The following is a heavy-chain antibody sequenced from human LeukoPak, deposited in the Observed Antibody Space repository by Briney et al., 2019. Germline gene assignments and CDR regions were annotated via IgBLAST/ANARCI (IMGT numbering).Heavy chain of an antibody. D-gene: IGHD3-22*01. CDR1: GFTFSSYG. CDR2: VLYDGSTK. Sequence: GGSLRLSCAASGFTFSSYGMSWVRQAPGKGLEWVAVVLYDGSTKYYADSVKGRFTVSRDNSKNTLFLQMNSLRAEDTAVYYCARDPRGPTEYDSSGRDSFDYWGQGTLVTVSS. V-gene: IGHV3-30*03. J-gene: IGHJ4*02. CDR3: ARDPRGPTEYDSSGRDSFDY.